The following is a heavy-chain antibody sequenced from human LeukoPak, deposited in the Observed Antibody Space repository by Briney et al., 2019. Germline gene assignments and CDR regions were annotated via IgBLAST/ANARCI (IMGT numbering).Heavy chain of an antibody. V-gene: IGHV1-2*02. Sequence: GASVKVSCKTSGYTFTAYYVHWVRQAPGQGLEWMGWINPDSGGTNYAQKFQGRVTITRDTSASTAYMELSSLRSEDTAVYYCARLPDVAGNPFDYWGQGTLVTVSS. J-gene: IGHJ4*02. CDR2: INPDSGGT. CDR3: ARLPDVAGNPFDY. D-gene: IGHD6-19*01. CDR1: GYTFTAYY.